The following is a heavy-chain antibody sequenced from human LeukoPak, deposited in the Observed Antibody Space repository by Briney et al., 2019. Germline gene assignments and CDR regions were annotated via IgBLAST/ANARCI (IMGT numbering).Heavy chain of an antibody. CDR2: ISGTGGST. Sequence: PGGSLRLSCAASGFTFSSYAMSWVRQAPGKGLEWVSAISGTGGSTYYADSVKGRFTISRDNSKNTPYLQMGSLRAEDMAVYYCARGALGYCSSTSCFATQFGAWGQGTLVTVSS. CDR1: GFTFSSYA. V-gene: IGHV3-23*01. CDR3: ARGALGYCSSTSCFATQFGA. J-gene: IGHJ5*02. D-gene: IGHD2-2*01.